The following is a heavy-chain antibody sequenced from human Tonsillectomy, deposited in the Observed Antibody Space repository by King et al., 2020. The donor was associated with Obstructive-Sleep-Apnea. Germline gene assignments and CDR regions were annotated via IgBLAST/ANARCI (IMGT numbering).Heavy chain of an antibody. CDR3: AKDGYYDSRGYDSSPPPYFDY. Sequence: VQLVESGGGLVQPGGSLRLSCAASGFTFSSYAMSWVRQAPGKGLEWVSHINTRGGRIYYADSVKGRFTISRDNSKNTLYLQMNSLRAEDTAVYYCAKDGYYDSRGYDSSPPPYFDYWGQGTLVTVSS. D-gene: IGHD3-22*01. J-gene: IGHJ4*02. CDR1: GFTFSSYA. CDR2: INTRGGRI. V-gene: IGHV3-23*04.